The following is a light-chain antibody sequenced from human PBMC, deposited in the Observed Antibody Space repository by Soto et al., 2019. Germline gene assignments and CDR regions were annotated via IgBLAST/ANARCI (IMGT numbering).Light chain of an antibody. CDR1: QDTRRN. CDR3: QQLNAYPHT. J-gene: IGKJ2*01. V-gene: IGKV1-9*01. Sequence: DLQLTQSPSFLSASVGDRVTISCRASQDTRRNLAWYQQETGRAPRPLIYAASIVQSGVPSRFSGSGSGTEFTLTVSGLQPEDFATYYCQQLNAYPHTFGQGTKVEIK. CDR2: AAS.